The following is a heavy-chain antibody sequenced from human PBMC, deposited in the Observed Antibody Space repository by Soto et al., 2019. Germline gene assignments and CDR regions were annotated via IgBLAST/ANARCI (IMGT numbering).Heavy chain of an antibody. J-gene: IGHJ4*02. CDR2: IIPIFNTT. V-gene: IGHV1-69*06. CDR3: AREGRGKKAGYNGLVSLGY. CDR1: GSRFSNYV. Sequence: VQLVQSGAEVKTPGSSLKVSCTVSGSRFSNYVISWVRQAPGHGLEWLGRIIPIFNTTQYPQKFQGRVTITADKSTNTASLELSSLRSDDTAVYYCAREGRGKKAGYNGLVSLGYWGQGTPVTVSS. D-gene: IGHD2-2*02.